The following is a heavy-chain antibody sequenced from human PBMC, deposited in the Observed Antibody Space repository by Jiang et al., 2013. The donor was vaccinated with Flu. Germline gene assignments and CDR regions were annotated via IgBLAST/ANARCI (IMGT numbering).Heavy chain of an antibody. D-gene: IGHD3-3*01. Sequence: GGGLVQPGGSLRLSCAASGFTFSSYAMSWVRQAPGKGLEWVSAISGSGGSTYYADSVKGRFTISRDNSKNTLYLQMNSLRAEDTAVYYCAKYHLLRFLEWYPWAPYYYYGMDVWGQGTTVTVSS. CDR2: ISGSGGST. J-gene: IGHJ6*02. CDR1: GFTFSSYA. V-gene: IGHV3-23*01. CDR3: AKYHLLRFLEWYPWAPYYYYGMDV.